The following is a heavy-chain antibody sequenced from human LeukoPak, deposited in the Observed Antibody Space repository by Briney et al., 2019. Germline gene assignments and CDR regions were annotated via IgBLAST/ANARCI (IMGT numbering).Heavy chain of an antibody. CDR1: VYTFTGYY. D-gene: IGHD3-16*02. J-gene: IGHJ4*02. V-gene: IGHV1-2*02. CDR3: ARGDDMITFGGVVAD. Sequence: GASVKVSCKASVYTFTGYYMHWVRQAPGQGLAWMGWINPNSGGTNYAQKFQGRVTMTRDTSISTAYMELSRLRSDDTAVYYCARGDDMITFGGVVADWGQGTLVTVSS. CDR2: INPNSGGT.